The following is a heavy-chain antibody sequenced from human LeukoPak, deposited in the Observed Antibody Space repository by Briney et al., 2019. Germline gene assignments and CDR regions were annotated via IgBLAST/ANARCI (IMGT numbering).Heavy chain of an antibody. CDR2: IIPIFGTA. D-gene: IGHD2-2*02. V-gene: IGHV1-69*13. CDR3: ARVRLRRYCSSTSCYKDYYYGMDV. J-gene: IGHJ6*02. CDR1: GYTFTSHD. Sequence: ASVKVSCKASGYTFTSHDINRVRQATGQGLEWMGGIIPIFGTANYAQKFQGRVTITADESTSTAYMELSSLRSEDTAVCYCARVRLRRYCSSTSCYKDYYYGMDVWGQGTTVTVSS.